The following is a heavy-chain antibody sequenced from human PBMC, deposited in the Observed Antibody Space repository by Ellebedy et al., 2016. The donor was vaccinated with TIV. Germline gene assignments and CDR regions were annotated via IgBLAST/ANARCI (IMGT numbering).Heavy chain of an antibody. J-gene: IGHJ3*02. D-gene: IGHD2-2*01. CDR3: ARTNALDI. V-gene: IGHV4-59*01. CDR2: IYYTGTT. CDR1: GDSISGSY. Sequence: MPGGSLRLSCTVSGDSISGSYWNWIRQPPGRGLEWIGCIYYTGTTYYNPSLKSRVTISLDTSKNQFSLKLNSVTAADTAVYYCARTNALDIWGRGTMVTVSS.